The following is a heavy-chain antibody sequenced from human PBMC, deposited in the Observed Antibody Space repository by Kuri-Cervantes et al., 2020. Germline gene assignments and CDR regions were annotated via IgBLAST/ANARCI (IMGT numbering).Heavy chain of an antibody. J-gene: IGHJ4*02. CDR3: ARAASTWYYDH. V-gene: IGHV4-34*01. CDR2: IYYSGST. D-gene: IGHD2-2*01. CDR1: GGSFSGYY. Sequence: SETLSLTCAVYGGSFSGYYWSWIRQPPGKGLEWIGSIYYSGSTYYNPSLKSRVTISVDTSKNQFSLKLSSVTAADTAVYYCARAASTWYYDHWGQGTLVTVSS.